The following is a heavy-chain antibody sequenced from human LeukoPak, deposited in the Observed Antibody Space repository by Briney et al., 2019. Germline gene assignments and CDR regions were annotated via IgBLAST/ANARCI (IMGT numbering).Heavy chain of an antibody. CDR3: ASLGRYFDL. Sequence: GGSLRLSCAASGFTFSSYWMNRVRQAPGKGLEWVAKIRQDGSEKNYVDSVKGRFTISRDNAKNSLYLQMNSLRAEDTAVYYCASLGRYFDLWGRGTLVTVSS. CDR2: IRQDGSEK. CDR1: GFTFSSYW. J-gene: IGHJ2*01. D-gene: IGHD3-16*01. V-gene: IGHV3-7*05.